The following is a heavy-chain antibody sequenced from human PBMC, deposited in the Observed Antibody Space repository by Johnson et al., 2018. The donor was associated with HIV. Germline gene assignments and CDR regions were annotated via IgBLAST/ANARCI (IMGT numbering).Heavy chain of an antibody. CDR1: GFTFTSYA. J-gene: IGHJ3*02. CDR2: IYSGGST. V-gene: IGHV3-66*01. D-gene: IGHD4-17*01. CDR3: ARDVTKDAFDI. Sequence: VQLVESGGGVVQPGGSLRLSCAASGFTFTSYAMSWVRQPPGKGLEWVSVIYSGGSTYYADSVKGRFTISRDNSKNTLYLQMNSLRAEDTAVYYCARDVTKDAFDIWGQGTMVTVSS.